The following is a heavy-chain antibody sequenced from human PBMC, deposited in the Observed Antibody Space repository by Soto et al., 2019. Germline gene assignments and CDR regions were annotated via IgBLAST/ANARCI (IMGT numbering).Heavy chain of an antibody. Sequence: ASVKVSCKASGYTFTSYYMHWVLQAPGQGLEWMGIINPSGGSTSYAQKFQGRVTMTRDTSTSTVYMELSSLRSEDTAVYYCARDRDYYDSSGYYLIDYWGQGTLVTVSS. V-gene: IGHV1-46*01. CDR2: INPSGGST. D-gene: IGHD3-22*01. CDR3: ARDRDYYDSSGYYLIDY. CDR1: GYTFTSYY. J-gene: IGHJ4*02.